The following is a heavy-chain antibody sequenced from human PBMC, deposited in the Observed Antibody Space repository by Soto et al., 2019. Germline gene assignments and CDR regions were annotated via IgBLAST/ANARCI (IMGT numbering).Heavy chain of an antibody. Sequence: HPGGSLRLSCGASGFTFSSYGMHWVRQAPGKGLEWVAVISYDGSNKYYADSVKGRFTISRDNSKNTLYLQMNSLRAEDTAVYYCAKDIGRDGYNSDYYYGMDVWGQGTTVTVSS. V-gene: IGHV3-30*18. D-gene: IGHD5-12*01. J-gene: IGHJ6*02. CDR2: ISYDGSNK. CDR1: GFTFSSYG. CDR3: AKDIGRDGYNSDYYYGMDV.